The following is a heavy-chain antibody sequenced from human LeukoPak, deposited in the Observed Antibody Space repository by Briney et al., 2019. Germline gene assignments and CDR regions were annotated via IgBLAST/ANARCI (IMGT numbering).Heavy chain of an antibody. Sequence: ASVKVSCKASGYTFTSYYMHWVRQAPGQGLEWMGIINPSGGSTSYAQKFQGRVTMTRDTSTSTVYMELSSLRSEDTAVYYCARRLSSGWPYYYYYGMDVWGQGTTVTVSS. D-gene: IGHD6-19*01. J-gene: IGHJ6*02. V-gene: IGHV1-46*01. CDR3: ARRLSSGWPYYYYYGMDV. CDR2: INPSGGST. CDR1: GYTFTSYY.